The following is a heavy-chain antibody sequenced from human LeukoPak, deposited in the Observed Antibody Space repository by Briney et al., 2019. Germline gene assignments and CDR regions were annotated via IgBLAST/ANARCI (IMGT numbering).Heavy chain of an antibody. V-gene: IGHV4-59*01. CDR1: GGSIISYY. CDR2: IYYSGST. D-gene: IGHD6-6*01. J-gene: IGHJ6*03. Sequence: KPSETLSLTCTVSGGSIISYYWSWIRQPPGKGLEWIGYIYYSGSTNYNPSLKSRVTISVDTSKNQFSLKLSSVTAADTAVYFCARAPRIAARRDYYYMDVWGKGTTVTVSS. CDR3: ARAPRIAARRDYYYMDV.